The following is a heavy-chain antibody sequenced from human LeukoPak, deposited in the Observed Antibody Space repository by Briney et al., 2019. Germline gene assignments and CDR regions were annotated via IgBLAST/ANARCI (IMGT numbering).Heavy chain of an antibody. Sequence: SETLSLTCAVYGGSFSGYYWSWIRQPPGKGLEWIGEINHSGSTNYNPSLKSRVTISVDTSKNQFSLKLSSVTAADTAVYYCARGLPRYNWNDGFVGDAFDIWGQGTMVTVSS. CDR2: INHSGST. D-gene: IGHD1-1*01. CDR1: GGSFSGYY. J-gene: IGHJ3*02. V-gene: IGHV4-34*01. CDR3: ARGLPRYNWNDGFVGDAFDI.